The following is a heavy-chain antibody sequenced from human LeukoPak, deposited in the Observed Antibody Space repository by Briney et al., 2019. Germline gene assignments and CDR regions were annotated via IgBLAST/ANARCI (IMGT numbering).Heavy chain of an antibody. CDR1: GYTFTSYD. D-gene: IGHD3-10*01. V-gene: IGHV1-18*01. CDR3: AREPPPYGSGSYYXRGSTXXGMDV. Sequence: ASVKVSCKASGYTFTSYDINWVRQAPGQGLEWMGWISAYNGNTNYAQKLQGRVTMTTDTSTSTAYMELRSLRSDDTAVYCCAREPPPYGSGSYYXRGSTXXGMDVWGQGTTVTVSS. J-gene: IGHJ6*02. CDR2: ISAYNGNT.